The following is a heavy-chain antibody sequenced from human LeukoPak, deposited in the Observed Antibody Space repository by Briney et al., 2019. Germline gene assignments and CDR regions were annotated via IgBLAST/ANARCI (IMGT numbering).Heavy chain of an antibody. D-gene: IGHD3-3*01. CDR1: GGSISSYY. Sequence: PSETLSLTCTVAGGSISSYYWSWIRQPPGKGLEWIGYIYYRGSTNYNPSLKSRVTISVDTSKNQFSLKLSSVTAADTAVYYCARTYYDFWSGPNWFDPWGQGTLVTVSS. CDR2: IYYRGST. CDR3: ARTYYDFWSGPNWFDP. J-gene: IGHJ5*02. V-gene: IGHV4-59*01.